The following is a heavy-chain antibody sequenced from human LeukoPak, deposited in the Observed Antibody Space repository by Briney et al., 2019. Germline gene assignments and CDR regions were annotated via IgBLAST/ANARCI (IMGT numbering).Heavy chain of an antibody. D-gene: IGHD2-15*01. CDR3: ASDCSGGSCYDAFDI. V-gene: IGHV3-11*04. CDR1: GFTFSDYY. J-gene: IGHJ3*02. CDR2: ISSSGSTI. Sequence: GGSLRLSCAASGFTFSDYYMSWIRQAPGKGLEWVSYISSSGSTIYYADSVKGRFTISRDNAKSSLYLQMNSLRAEDTAVYYCASDCSGGSCYDAFDIWGQGTMVTVSS.